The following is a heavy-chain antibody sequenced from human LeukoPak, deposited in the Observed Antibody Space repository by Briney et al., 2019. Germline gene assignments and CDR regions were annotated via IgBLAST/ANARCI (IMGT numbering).Heavy chain of an antibody. CDR3: ASSRPSGSYSDY. Sequence: GGSLRLSCAASGFIFSNCGMHWVRQAPGKGLEWVAVIWYDGTNKYYADSVRGRFTISRDNSKNTLYLQMNSLRAEDTAVYYCASSRPSGSYSDYWGQGTLVTVSS. D-gene: IGHD1-26*01. CDR1: GFIFSNCG. CDR2: IWYDGTNK. V-gene: IGHV3-33*01. J-gene: IGHJ4*02.